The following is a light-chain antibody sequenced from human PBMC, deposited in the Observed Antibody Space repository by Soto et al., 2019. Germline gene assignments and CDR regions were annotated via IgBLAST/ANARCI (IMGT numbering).Light chain of an antibody. CDR1: NINKY. Sequence: NINKYLNWYQQKPGSVPTLLIYAASTLQGGVPSRFNGSGFGTDFTVTISNLQPEDFATYYCQQSFDTPLSFGGGTKVDIK. CDR2: AAS. CDR3: QQSFDTPLS. V-gene: IGKV1-39*01. J-gene: IGKJ4*01.